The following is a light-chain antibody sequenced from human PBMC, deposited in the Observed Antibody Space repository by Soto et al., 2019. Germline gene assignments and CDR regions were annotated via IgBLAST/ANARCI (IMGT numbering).Light chain of an antibody. V-gene: IGKV3-20*01. CDR3: QHYGSSFT. CDR2: GAS. J-gene: IGKJ3*01. CDR1: QSVSSSY. Sequence: EIVLTQSPGTLSLSPGERATLSCRASQSVSSSYLAWYQQKPGQAPRLLIYGASSRATGIPDRFSGSGSGTGFTRTISRLEPEDFAVYYCQHYGSSFTFGPGTKVDIK.